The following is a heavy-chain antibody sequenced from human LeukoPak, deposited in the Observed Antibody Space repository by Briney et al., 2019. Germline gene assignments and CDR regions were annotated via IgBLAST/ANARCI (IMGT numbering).Heavy chain of an antibody. CDR3: AKDRTGITMSKGFDY. Sequence: GGSLRLSCAASGFTFSSYGMHWVRQAPGKGREWVAVISYDGSNKYYADSVKGRFAISRDNSKNTLYLQMNSLRAEDTAVYYCAKDRTGITMSKGFDYWGQGTLVTVSS. V-gene: IGHV3-30*18. J-gene: IGHJ4*02. CDR2: ISYDGSNK. CDR1: GFTFSSYG. D-gene: IGHD3-22*01.